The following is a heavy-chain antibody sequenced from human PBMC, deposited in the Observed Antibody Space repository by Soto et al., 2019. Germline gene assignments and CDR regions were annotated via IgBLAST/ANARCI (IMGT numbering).Heavy chain of an antibody. J-gene: IGHJ4*02. V-gene: IGHV1-69*02. D-gene: IGHD3-22*01. CDR3: VAEKLITMIAPGFDY. CDR1: GGTFSSYT. CDR2: IIPILGIA. Sequence: QVQLVQSGAEVKKPGSSVKVSCKASGGTFSSYTISWVRQAPGQGLEWVGRIIPILGIANYAQKFQGRVTITADKSTSTAYMELSSLRSEDTAVYYCVAEKLITMIAPGFDYWGQGTLVTVSS.